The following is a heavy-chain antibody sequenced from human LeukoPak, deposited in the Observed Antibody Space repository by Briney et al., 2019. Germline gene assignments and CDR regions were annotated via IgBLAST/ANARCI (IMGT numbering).Heavy chain of an antibody. J-gene: IGHJ6*03. CDR2: IYSGGST. CDR3: ASLYCSGGSCYYYYYMDV. Sequence: GGSLRLSCAASGFTVSSNYMSWVRQAPGKGLEWVSVIYSGGSTYYADSVKGRFTISRDNSTNTLYLQVDSLRAEDTAVYYCASLYCSGGSCYYYYYMDVWGKGTTVIVS. D-gene: IGHD2-15*01. CDR1: GFTVSSNY. V-gene: IGHV3-53*01.